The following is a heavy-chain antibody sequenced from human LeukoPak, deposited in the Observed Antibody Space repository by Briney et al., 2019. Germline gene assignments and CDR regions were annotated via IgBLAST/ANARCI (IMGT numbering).Heavy chain of an antibody. Sequence: GGSLRLSCAASGFTVSSNYMTWVRQAPGKGLEWVSVIYGGGNTYYADSVKGRFTISRDNSKNTLYLQINSLRDEDTAVNYCAKDDAWLQYNDWGQGTLVTVSS. J-gene: IGHJ4*02. V-gene: IGHV3-66*01. CDR1: GFTVSSNY. D-gene: IGHD5-24*01. CDR2: IYGGGNT. CDR3: AKDDAWLQYND.